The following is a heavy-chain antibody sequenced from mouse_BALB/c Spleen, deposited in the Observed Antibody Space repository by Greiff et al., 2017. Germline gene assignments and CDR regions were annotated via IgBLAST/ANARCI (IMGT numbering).Heavy chain of an antibody. D-gene: IGHD1-2*01. V-gene: IGHV1-14*01. J-gene: IGHJ3*01. CDR1: GYTFTSYV. CDR3: ARGGNYYGYWFAY. CDR2: INPYNDGT. Sequence: EVQLQQSGPELVKPGASVKMSCKASGYTFTSYVMHWVKQKPGQGLEWIGYINPYNDGTKYNEKFKGKATLTSDKSSSTAYMELSSLTSEDSAVYYCARGGNYYGYWFAYWGQGTLVTVSA.